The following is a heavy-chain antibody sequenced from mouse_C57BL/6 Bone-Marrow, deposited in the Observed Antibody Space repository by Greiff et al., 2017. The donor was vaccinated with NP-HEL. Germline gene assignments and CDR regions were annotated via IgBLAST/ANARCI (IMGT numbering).Heavy chain of an antibody. D-gene: IGHD1-1*01. Sequence: EVKVEESGGDLVKPGGSLKLSCAASGFTFSSYGMSWVRQTPDKRLEWVATISSGGSYTYYPDSVKGRFTISSGNAKNTLYLQMSNLKSEDTAMYYCTRHIYYGSSYQFAYWGQGTLVTVSA. V-gene: IGHV5-6*02. CDR1: GFTFSSYG. J-gene: IGHJ3*01. CDR3: TRHIYYGSSYQFAY. CDR2: ISSGGSYT.